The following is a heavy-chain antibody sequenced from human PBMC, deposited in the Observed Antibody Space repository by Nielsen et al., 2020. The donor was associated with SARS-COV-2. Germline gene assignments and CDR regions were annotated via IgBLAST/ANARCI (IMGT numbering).Heavy chain of an antibody. Sequence: SETLSLTCTVSGGSITSYSWSWIRQPPGKGLEWIGSIYHSGSTHYNPSLKSRVTISMDRSKSQFSLNLTSVTAADTAVYYCAKIRYCGGDCHYFFDTWGQGTLVTVSS. J-gene: IGHJ4*02. D-gene: IGHD2-21*02. CDR2: IYHSGST. V-gene: IGHV4-59*12. CDR1: GGSITSYS. CDR3: AKIRYCGGDCHYFFDT.